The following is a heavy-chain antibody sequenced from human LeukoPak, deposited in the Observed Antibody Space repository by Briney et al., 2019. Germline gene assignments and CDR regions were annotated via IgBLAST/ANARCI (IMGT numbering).Heavy chain of an antibody. J-gene: IGHJ4*02. CDR2: ISGSGSIT. Sequence: PGGSLRVSCAASGFTFSSYAMNWVRQAPGKGLEWVSAISGSGSITYYADSVKGRFTISRDNSKNTLYLQMNSLRAEDTAVYYCAKGSSYYGSGSHFDYWGQGTLVPVSS. V-gene: IGHV3-23*01. D-gene: IGHD3-10*01. CDR1: GFTFSSYA. CDR3: AKGSSYYGSGSHFDY.